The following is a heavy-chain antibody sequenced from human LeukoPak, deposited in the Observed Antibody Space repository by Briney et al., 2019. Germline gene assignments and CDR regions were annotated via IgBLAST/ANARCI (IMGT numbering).Heavy chain of an antibody. J-gene: IGHJ4*02. CDR1: GGTFSSYA. D-gene: IGHD4-23*01. V-gene: IGHV1-69*01. CDR2: IIPIFGTA. CDR3: ARDLIAWSTTVVTTFDY. Sequence: GASVKVSCKASGGTFSSYAISWVRQAPGQGLEWMGGIIPIFGTANYAQKFQGRVTITADESTSTAYMELSSLRSEDTAVYYCARDLIAWSTTVVTTFDYWGQGTLVTVSS.